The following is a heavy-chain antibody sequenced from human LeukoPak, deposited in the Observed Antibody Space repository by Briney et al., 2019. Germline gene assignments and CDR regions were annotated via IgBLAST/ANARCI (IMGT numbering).Heavy chain of an antibody. Sequence: SEALSLTCTVSGGSISSYYWSWIRQPPGKGLEWIGYIYYSGSTNYNPSLKSRVTISVDTSKNQFSLKLSSVTAADTAVYYCARVDPDSSSTLEVFDYWGQGTLVTVSS. CDR2: IYYSGST. D-gene: IGHD6-6*01. CDR3: ARVDPDSSSTLEVFDY. CDR1: GGSISSYY. V-gene: IGHV4-59*01. J-gene: IGHJ4*02.